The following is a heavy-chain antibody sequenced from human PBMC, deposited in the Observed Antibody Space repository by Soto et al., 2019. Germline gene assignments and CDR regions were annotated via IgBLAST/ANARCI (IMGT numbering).Heavy chain of an antibody. CDR2: INPNSGGT. J-gene: IGHJ6*02. CDR3: ARDTAATRNYYYYGMEV. CDR1: GYTFTGYY. D-gene: IGHD2-15*01. Sequence: ASVKVSFKASGYTFTGYYMHWVRQAPGQGLEWMGWINPNSGGTNYAQKFQGWVTMTRDTSISTAYMELSRLRSDDTAVYYCARDTAATRNYYYYGMEVWGQGTTVTVSS. V-gene: IGHV1-2*04.